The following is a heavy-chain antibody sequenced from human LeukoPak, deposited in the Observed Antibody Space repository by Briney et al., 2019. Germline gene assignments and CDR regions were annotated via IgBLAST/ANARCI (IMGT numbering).Heavy chain of an antibody. Sequence: SQTLSLTCTVSGGSISSGSYYWSWIRQPAGKGLEWIGRIYTSGSTNYNPSLKSRVTISVDTSKNQFSLKLSSVTAADTAVYYCARENGLDYWGQGTLVTVSS. CDR3: ARENGLDY. V-gene: IGHV4-61*02. CDR2: IYTSGST. D-gene: IGHD3/OR15-3a*01. CDR1: GGSISSGSYY. J-gene: IGHJ4*02.